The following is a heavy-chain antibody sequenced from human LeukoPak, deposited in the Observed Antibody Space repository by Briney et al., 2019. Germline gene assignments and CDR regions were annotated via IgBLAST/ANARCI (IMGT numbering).Heavy chain of an antibody. D-gene: IGHD3-9*01. J-gene: IGHJ4*02. V-gene: IGHV1-2*02. CDR2: INPNSGGT. Sequence: ASVKVSCKASGYTFTGYYMHWVRQAPGQGLEWMGWINPNSGGTNYAQKFQGRVTMTRDTSISTAYMELSRLGSDDTAVYYCARARGLRYFDWPGDYWGQGTLVTVSS. CDR1: GYTFTGYY. CDR3: ARARGLRYFDWPGDY.